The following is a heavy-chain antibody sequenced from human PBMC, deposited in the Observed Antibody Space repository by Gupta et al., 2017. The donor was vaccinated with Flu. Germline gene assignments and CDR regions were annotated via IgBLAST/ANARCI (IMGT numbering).Heavy chain of an antibody. D-gene: IGHD3-22*01. V-gene: IGHV3-21*01. Sequence: EVRLVESGGGLVKPGGSLKLSCAASGFIFGTYFITWVRQAPGKGLEWVSSISSSSSYIYYADSVKGRFTISRDNAKNSLSLQLNSLRVEDTAVYYCVRHFSDRDAFDVWGQGTTVTV. CDR3: VRHFSDRDAFDV. CDR1: GFIFGTYF. J-gene: IGHJ3*01. CDR2: ISSSSSYI.